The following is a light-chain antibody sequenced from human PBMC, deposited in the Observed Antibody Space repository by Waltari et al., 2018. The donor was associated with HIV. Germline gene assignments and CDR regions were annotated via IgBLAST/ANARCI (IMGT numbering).Light chain of an antibody. J-gene: IGLJ2*01. Sequence: QSALTQPASVSGSPGQSITISCTGTSSDVGGYKYVSWYQQHPGKAPRLMIYEVSNRPPGVSNRFSGSKSGDTASLTISGLQAEDEAAYYCSSYTSSNTLRFGGGTKLTVL. CDR2: EVS. CDR3: SSYTSSNTLR. V-gene: IGLV2-14*01. CDR1: SSDVGGYKY.